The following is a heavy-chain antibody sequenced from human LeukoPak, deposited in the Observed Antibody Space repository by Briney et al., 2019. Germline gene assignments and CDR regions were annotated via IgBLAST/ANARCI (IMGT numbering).Heavy chain of an antibody. J-gene: IGHJ4*02. CDR1: GYTFTSYG. CDR3: ARSYCSSSSCDWFDY. CDR2: ISAYNGNT. Sequence: ASVKVSCKASGYTFTSYGISWVQQAPEQGLEWMGWISAYNGNTNYAQKLQGRVTMTTDTSTSTAYMELRSLRSDDTAVYYCARSYCSSSSCDWFDYWGQGTLVTVSS. V-gene: IGHV1-18*01. D-gene: IGHD2-15*01.